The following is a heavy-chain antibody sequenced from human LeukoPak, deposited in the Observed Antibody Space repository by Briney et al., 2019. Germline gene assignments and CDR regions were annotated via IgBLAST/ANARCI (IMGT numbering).Heavy chain of an antibody. V-gene: IGHV1-2*02. CDR2: INPNSGGT. Sequence: ASVKVSCKASGYTFTGYYMHWVRQAPGQGLEWMGWINPNSGGTNYAQKFQGRVTMTRDTSISTAYMELSRLRSDDTAVYYCARPRITMVRGSYYFDYCGQGTLVTVSS. CDR3: ARPRITMVRGSYYFDY. CDR1: GYTFTGYY. J-gene: IGHJ4*02. D-gene: IGHD3-10*01.